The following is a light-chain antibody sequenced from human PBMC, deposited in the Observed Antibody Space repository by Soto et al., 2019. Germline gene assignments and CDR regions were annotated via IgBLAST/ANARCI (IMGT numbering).Light chain of an antibody. J-gene: IGKJ5*01. CDR3: QQYNNWPG. V-gene: IGKV3-15*01. CDR2: VAY. Sequence: EIVMRQTPATLSVSPGERATLSCRASQSVSSNLAWHQQKPGQAPRLLIYVAYTRATGLPARFSGSGSGTEFTLTISSLQSEDFAVYYCQQYNNWPGFGQGTRLEIK. CDR1: QSVSSN.